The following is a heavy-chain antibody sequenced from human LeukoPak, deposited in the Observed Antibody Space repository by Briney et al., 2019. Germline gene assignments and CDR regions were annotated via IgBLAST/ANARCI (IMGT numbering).Heavy chain of an antibody. V-gene: IGHV3-23*01. Sequence: GGSMRLSCAASGFILNNHAMSWVRQAPGKGLQWISVISGSGRTIEYEDSVKGRFTTSRDNSKNTLSLQMNSPRVEDTAIYYCAKNVMVKRYIDYWGQGTLVTVSS. CDR3: AKNVMVKRYIDY. D-gene: IGHD5-18*01. J-gene: IGHJ4*02. CDR2: ISGSGRTI. CDR1: GFILNNHA.